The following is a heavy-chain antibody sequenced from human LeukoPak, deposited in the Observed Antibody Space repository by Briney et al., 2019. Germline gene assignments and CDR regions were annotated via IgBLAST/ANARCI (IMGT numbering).Heavy chain of an antibody. V-gene: IGHV4-59*08. CDR1: GGSISSYC. CDR2: INYSGTT. Sequence: SETLSLTCTVSGGSISSYCWSWIRQPPGKGLEWGGYINYSGTTNYNPSLKSRVTISVDTSKNQFSLKLSSVTAADTAVYYCARHDSTGYYIFDYWGQGSLVTVSS. J-gene: IGHJ4*02. CDR3: ARHDSTGYYIFDY. D-gene: IGHD3-22*01.